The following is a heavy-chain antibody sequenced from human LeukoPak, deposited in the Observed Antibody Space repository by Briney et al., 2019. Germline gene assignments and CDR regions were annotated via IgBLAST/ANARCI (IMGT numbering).Heavy chain of an antibody. D-gene: IGHD1-26*01. CDR3: ASKIVGASPNYYYYYMDV. Sequence: WASVKVSCKASGGTFSSYAISWVRQAPGQGLEWMGGIIPIFGAANYAQKFQGRVTITADESTSTAYMELSSLRSEDTAVYYCASKIVGASPNYYYYYMDVWGKGTTVTVSS. J-gene: IGHJ6*03. V-gene: IGHV1-69*01. CDR2: IIPIFGAA. CDR1: GGTFSSYA.